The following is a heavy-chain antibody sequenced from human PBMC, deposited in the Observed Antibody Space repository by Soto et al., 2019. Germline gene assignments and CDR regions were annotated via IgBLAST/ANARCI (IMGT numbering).Heavy chain of an antibody. D-gene: IGHD3-3*01. Sequence: ASVKVSCKASGGTFSSYAISWVRQAPGQGLEWMGGIIPIFGTANYAQKFQGRVTITADESTSTAYMELSSLRSEDTAVYYCARESGDYYGMDVWGQGTRVTVSS. J-gene: IGHJ6*02. CDR1: GGTFSSYA. V-gene: IGHV1-69*13. CDR2: IIPIFGTA. CDR3: ARESGDYYGMDV.